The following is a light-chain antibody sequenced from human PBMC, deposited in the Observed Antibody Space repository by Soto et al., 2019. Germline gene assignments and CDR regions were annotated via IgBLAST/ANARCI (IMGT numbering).Light chain of an antibody. CDR2: LNSDGSH. Sequence: QLVLTQSPSASASLGASVKLTCTLSSGHSSYAIAWHQQQPEKGPRYLMKLNSDGSHSKGDGSPDRFSGSSSGAERYLAISSLQSEDESDYCCQTGVVFGGGTKLTVL. CDR3: QTGVV. J-gene: IGLJ2*01. V-gene: IGLV4-69*01. CDR1: SGHSSYA.